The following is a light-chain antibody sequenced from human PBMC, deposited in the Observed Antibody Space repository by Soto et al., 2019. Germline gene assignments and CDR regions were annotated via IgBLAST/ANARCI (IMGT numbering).Light chain of an antibody. CDR1: QSVASSH. CDR2: DAS. V-gene: IGKV3-20*01. CDR3: QQYGSAPFT. Sequence: TLSCRASQSVASSHLAWYRQKPGQTPRLLIYDASSRATGIPDRISGSGSGTDFTLTISRLEPEDFAVYYCQQYGSAPFTFGPGTKVDIK. J-gene: IGKJ3*01.